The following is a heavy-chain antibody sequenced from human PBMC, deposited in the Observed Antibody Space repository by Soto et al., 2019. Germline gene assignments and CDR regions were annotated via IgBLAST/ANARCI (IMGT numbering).Heavy chain of an antibody. CDR1: GFTFSDYY. CDR2: IKPDGSEK. CDR3: ARVDYYDTNGPFSDAFEI. D-gene: IGHD3-22*01. J-gene: IGHJ3*02. Sequence: GGSLRLSCAASGFTFSDYYIHWIRRAPGKGLEWVANIKPDGSEKWYVDSVKGRFTISRDNAKSSLYLQMSSLGAEDTAVFYCARVDYYDTNGPFSDAFEIWGQGTMVTVSS. V-gene: IGHV3-7*04.